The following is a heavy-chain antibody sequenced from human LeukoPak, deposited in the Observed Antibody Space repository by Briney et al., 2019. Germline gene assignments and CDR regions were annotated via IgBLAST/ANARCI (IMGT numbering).Heavy chain of an antibody. CDR1: GGSFSGYY. D-gene: IGHD2-2*01. V-gene: IGHV4-34*01. CDR3: ARGIPAPRPGYCSSTSCQYYFDY. Sequence: PSETLSLTCAVYGGSFSGYYWSWIRQPPGKGLEWIGEINHSGSTNYNPPLKSRVTISVDTSKNQFSLKLSSVTAADTAVYYCARGIPAPRPGYCSSTSCQYYFDYWGQGTLVTVSS. J-gene: IGHJ4*02. CDR2: INHSGST.